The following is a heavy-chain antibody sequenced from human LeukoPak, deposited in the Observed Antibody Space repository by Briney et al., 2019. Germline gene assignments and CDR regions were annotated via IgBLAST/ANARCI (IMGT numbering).Heavy chain of an antibody. J-gene: IGHJ6*02. V-gene: IGHV4-59*08. Sequence: SETLSLTCTVSGGSISSYYWSWIRQPPGKGLEWIGYIYYSGSTNYNPSLKSRVTISVDTSKNQFSLKLSSVTAADTAVYYRARGYSYGYYYYYGMDVWGQGTTVTVSS. CDR2: IYYSGST. CDR1: GGSISSYY. D-gene: IGHD5-18*01. CDR3: ARGYSYGYYYYYGMDV.